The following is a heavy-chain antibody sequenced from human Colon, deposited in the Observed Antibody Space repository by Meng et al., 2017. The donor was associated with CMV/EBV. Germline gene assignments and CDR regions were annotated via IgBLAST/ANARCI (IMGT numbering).Heavy chain of an antibody. D-gene: IGHD1-26*01. Sequence: GGSLRLSCAASGFTFSTYEFNWVRQAPGKGLEWLSYISSGGATIYYADSVRGRFTISRDDARSSLYPDMSSLRADDTAVYYCARELPATWEPFDYWGRGTLVTVSS. CDR2: ISSGGATI. V-gene: IGHV3-48*03. CDR1: GFTFSTYE. CDR3: ARELPATWEPFDY. J-gene: IGHJ4*02.